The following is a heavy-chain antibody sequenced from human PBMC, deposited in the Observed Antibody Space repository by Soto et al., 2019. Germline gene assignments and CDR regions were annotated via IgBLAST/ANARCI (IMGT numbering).Heavy chain of an antibody. V-gene: IGHV3-72*01. CDR1: GFSVSGWY. CDR2: LKDRSQNYAT. Sequence: PGGSARLSCAASGFSVSGWYMDWVRRAPGKGLEWVARLKDRSQNYATEYAASVKGRFTVSRHPSQNSIFLQMNSLKIEDTAVYYCAREGDARWLDSWGQGTLVTVS. CDR3: AREGDARWLDS. J-gene: IGHJ5*01. D-gene: IGHD1-26*01.